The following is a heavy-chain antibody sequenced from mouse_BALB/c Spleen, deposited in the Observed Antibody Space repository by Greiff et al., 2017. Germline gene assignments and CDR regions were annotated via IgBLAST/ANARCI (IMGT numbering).Heavy chain of an antibody. CDR3: ASGDYGGFAY. V-gene: IGHV5-6-5*01. CDR1: GFTFSSYA. D-gene: IGHD1-1*01. J-gene: IGHJ3*01. CDR2: ISSGGST. Sequence: EVQRVESGGGLVKPGGSLKLSCAASGFTFSSYAMSWVRQTPEKRLEWVASISSGGSTYYPDSVKGRFTISRDNARNILYLQMSSLRSEDTAMYYCASGDYGGFAYWGQGTLVTVSA.